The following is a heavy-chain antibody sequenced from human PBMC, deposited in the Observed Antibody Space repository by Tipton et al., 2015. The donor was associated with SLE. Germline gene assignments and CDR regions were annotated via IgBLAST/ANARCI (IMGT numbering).Heavy chain of an antibody. D-gene: IGHD1-1*01. J-gene: IGHJ3*02. CDR1: GGSFSGYY. V-gene: IGHV3-23*01. Sequence: LSLTCAVYGGSFSGYYWSWIRQPQGKGLEWVSAVSGSGGCTYYADSVKGRFTISRDNSKNTLYLQMNSLRADDTAVYYCAKDPQKVDNGAFDIWGQGTMVTV. CDR3: AKDPQKVDNGAFDI. CDR2: VSGSGGCT.